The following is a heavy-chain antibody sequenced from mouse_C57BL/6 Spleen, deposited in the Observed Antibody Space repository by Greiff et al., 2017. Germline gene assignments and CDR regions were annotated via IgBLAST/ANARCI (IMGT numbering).Heavy chain of an antibody. J-gene: IGHJ3*01. D-gene: IGHD2-4*01. Sequence: EVMLVESGEGLVKPGGSLKLSCAASGFTFSSYAMSWVRQTPEKRLEWVAYISSGGDYIYYADTVKGRFTISRDNARNTLYLQMSSLKSEDTAMYYCTRDDYGGWFAYWGQGTLVTVSA. CDR1: GFTFSSYA. V-gene: IGHV5-9-1*02. CDR3: TRDDYGGWFAY. CDR2: ISSGGDYI.